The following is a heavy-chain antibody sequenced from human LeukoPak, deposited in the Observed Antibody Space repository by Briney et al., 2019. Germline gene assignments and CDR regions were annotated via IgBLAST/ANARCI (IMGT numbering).Heavy chain of an antibody. D-gene: IGHD2-21*02. CDR2: IYYSGST. Sequence: PSETLSLTCTVSGGSISSGGYYWSWIRQHPGKGLEWIGYIYYSGSTYYNPSLKSRVTISVDTSKNQFSLKLSSVTAADTAVYYCARERVTAIPDYWGQGTLVTVSS. J-gene: IGHJ4*02. V-gene: IGHV4-31*03. CDR3: ARERVTAIPDY. CDR1: GGSISSGGYY.